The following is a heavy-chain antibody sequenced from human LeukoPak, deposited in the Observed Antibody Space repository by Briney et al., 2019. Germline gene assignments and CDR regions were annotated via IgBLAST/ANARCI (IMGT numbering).Heavy chain of an antibody. J-gene: IGHJ1*01. CDR1: GFSFSGAG. CDR2: IRSKANGYAT. Sequence: GGSLRLSCAASGFSFSGAGMHWVRQASGKGLEWVGRIRSKANGYATAYAASVRGRFTMSRDDSKNTAYLQMNSLKTEDTAVYYCTNYDSSGPAFQHWGQGTLVTVSS. V-gene: IGHV3-73*01. CDR3: TNYDSSGPAFQH. D-gene: IGHD3-22*01.